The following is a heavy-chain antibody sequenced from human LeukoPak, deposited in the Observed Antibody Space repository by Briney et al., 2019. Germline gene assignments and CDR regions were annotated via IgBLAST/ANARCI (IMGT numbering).Heavy chain of an antibody. CDR3: ARGRGYSYGYSSWFDP. Sequence: PSETLSLTCTVSGGSISSGDYYWSWIRQPPGKGLEWIGEINHSGSTNYNPSLKSRVTISVDTSKNQFSLKLSSVTAADTAVYYCARGRGYSYGYSSWFDPWGQGTLVTVSS. J-gene: IGHJ5*02. CDR1: GGSISSGDYY. D-gene: IGHD5-18*01. CDR2: INHSGST. V-gene: IGHV4-39*07.